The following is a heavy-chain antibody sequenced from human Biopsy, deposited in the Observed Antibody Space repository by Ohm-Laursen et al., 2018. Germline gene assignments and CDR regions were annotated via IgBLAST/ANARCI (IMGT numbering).Heavy chain of an antibody. V-gene: IGHV5-51*01. J-gene: IGHJ5*02. CDR2: VYPDDSNS. CDR1: GYSYTNYW. CDR3: ARQFMSGPTNAGGS. Sequence: ESLRISCKFSGYSYTNYWIGWVRQMPGKGLEWMGLVYPDDSNSRYSPSFQGHVTISADKSTSTAYLQWNSLTASDTAVYYCARQFMSGPTNAGGSWGQGTLVTVSS. D-gene: IGHD2-2*01.